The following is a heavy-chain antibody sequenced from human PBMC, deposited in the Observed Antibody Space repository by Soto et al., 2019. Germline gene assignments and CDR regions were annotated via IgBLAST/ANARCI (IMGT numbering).Heavy chain of an antibody. V-gene: IGHV3-33*01. Sequence: QVQLVESGGGVVQPGTSLRLSCAASGFTFSSHGMHWVRQAPGKGAEWVAVIWYDGSNKYYADSVRGRFTISRDNAKNTLYLKMNSLRVEDTAVYHCVRWGNWKVPDHWGQGTLVTVSS. D-gene: IGHD1-1*01. J-gene: IGHJ4*02. CDR1: GFTFSSHG. CDR3: VRWGNWKVPDH. CDR2: IWYDGSNK.